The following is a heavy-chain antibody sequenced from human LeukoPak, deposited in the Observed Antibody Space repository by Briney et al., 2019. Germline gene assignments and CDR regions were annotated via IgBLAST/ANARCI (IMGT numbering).Heavy chain of an antibody. CDR2: ISYDGNNK. V-gene: IGHV3-30*03. J-gene: IGHJ6*04. CDR3: ARERYDIVVVPAARMDV. CDR1: GFTFSNFG. Sequence: PGRSLRLSCAASGFTFSNFGMHWVRQAPGKGLEWVAVISYDGNNKYYADSVKGRFTISRDNSKNTLYLQMNSLRAEDTAVYYCARERYDIVVVPAARMDVWGKGTTVTVSS. D-gene: IGHD2-2*01.